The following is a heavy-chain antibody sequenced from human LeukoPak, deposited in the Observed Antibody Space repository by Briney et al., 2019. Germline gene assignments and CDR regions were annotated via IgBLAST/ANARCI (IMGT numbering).Heavy chain of an antibody. V-gene: IGHV1-2*02. J-gene: IGHJ2*01. CDR3: ARDDTTVASDWYFDL. Sequence: ASVKVSCKASGYTFTGYYMHWVRQAPGQGLEWMGWINPNSGGTNYAQKFQGRVTMTRDTSISTAYMELSRLGSDDTAVYYCARDDTTVASDWYFDLWGRGTLVTVSS. D-gene: IGHD4-23*01. CDR1: GYTFTGYY. CDR2: INPNSGGT.